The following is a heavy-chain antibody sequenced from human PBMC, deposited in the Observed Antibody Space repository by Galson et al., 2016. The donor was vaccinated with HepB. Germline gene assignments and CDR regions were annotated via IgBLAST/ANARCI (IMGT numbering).Heavy chain of an antibody. CDR2: ISSSSSYT. CDR1: AFAFSDYY. V-gene: IGHV3-11*06. D-gene: IGHD2-15*01. Sequence: SLRLSCAASAFAFSDYYMSWIRQAPGKGLEWVSYISSSSSYTNYADSGKGRFTISRDNAKNSLYLQMNSLRAEDTAVYYCARDNTGSHGSGFDYWGQGTLVTVSS. CDR3: ARDNTGSHGSGFDY. J-gene: IGHJ4*02.